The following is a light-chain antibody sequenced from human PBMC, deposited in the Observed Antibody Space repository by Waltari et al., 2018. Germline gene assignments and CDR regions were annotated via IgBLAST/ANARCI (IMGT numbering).Light chain of an antibody. J-gene: IGKJ4*01. CDR3: QQRNKWPVT. V-gene: IGKV3-11*01. Sequence: SCRANQSVANYLAWYQQKPGQAPRLLIYDVSNRATDIPARFSGSGFATDFTLTISDLKPEDIAVYYCQQRNKWPVTFGGGTKVEIK. CDR1: QSVANY. CDR2: DVS.